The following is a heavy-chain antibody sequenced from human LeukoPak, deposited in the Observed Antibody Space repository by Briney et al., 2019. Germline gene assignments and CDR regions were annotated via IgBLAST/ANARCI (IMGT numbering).Heavy chain of an antibody. CDR2: ISSSSSYI. Sequence: GSLRLSCAASGFTFSSYSMNWVRQAPGKGLEWVSSISSSSSYIYYADSVKGRFTISRDNAKNSLYLQMNSLRAEDTAVYYCARDRFLGYCSSTSCRLFDPWGQGTLVTVSS. D-gene: IGHD2-2*01. V-gene: IGHV3-21*01. CDR3: ARDRFLGYCSSTSCRLFDP. CDR1: GFTFSSYS. J-gene: IGHJ5*02.